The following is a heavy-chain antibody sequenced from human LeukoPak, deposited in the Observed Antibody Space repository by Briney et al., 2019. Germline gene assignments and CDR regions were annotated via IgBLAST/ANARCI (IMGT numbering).Heavy chain of an antibody. D-gene: IGHD5-18*01. Sequence: SVKVSCKASGGTFSSYAISWVRQAPGQGLEWMGRVIPILGIAKYAQKFQGRVTITADKSTSTAYMELSSLRSEDTAVYYSATSGYSYGYISYYYYGMDVWGQGTTVTVSS. J-gene: IGHJ6*02. V-gene: IGHV1-69*04. CDR1: GGTFSSYA. CDR3: ATSGYSYGYISYYYYGMDV. CDR2: VIPILGIA.